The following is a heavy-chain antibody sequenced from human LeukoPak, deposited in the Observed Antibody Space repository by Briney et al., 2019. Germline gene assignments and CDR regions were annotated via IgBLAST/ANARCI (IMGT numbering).Heavy chain of an antibody. CDR2: VYYSGST. CDR3: ARESYYYTSGSYHPDYYFDY. CDR1: GGSISSYY. V-gene: IGHV4-59*01. Sequence: PSETLSLTCTVSGGSISSYYRSWIRQPPGKGLEWIGYVYYSGSTNYNPSLKSRVTISVDTSKNQFSLRLSSVTAADTAVYYCARESYYYTSGSYHPDYYFDYWGQGTLVTVSS. D-gene: IGHD3-10*01. J-gene: IGHJ4*02.